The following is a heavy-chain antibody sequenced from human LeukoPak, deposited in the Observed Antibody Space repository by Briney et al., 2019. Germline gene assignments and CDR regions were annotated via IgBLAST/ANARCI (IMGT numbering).Heavy chain of an antibody. V-gene: IGHV3-11*01. CDR1: GFTFSDYY. Sequence: GGSLRLSCAASGFTFSDYYMSWIRQAPGKGLEWVSYISSSGSTIYYADSVKGRFTISRDNAKNSLYLQMNSLRAEDTAVYYCAREPVLISSPFYYGMDVWGQGTTVTVSS. D-gene: IGHD1-14*01. J-gene: IGHJ6*02. CDR2: ISSSGSTI. CDR3: AREPVLISSPFYYGMDV.